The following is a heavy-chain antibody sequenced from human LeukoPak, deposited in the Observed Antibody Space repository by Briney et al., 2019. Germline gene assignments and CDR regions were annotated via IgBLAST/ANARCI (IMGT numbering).Heavy chain of an antibody. CDR3: ARVRAPLAVAHLYYFDY. CDR1: VGSISSYY. V-gene: IGHV4-59*01. J-gene: IGHJ4*02. CDR2: IYYSGST. D-gene: IGHD6-19*01. Sequence: PSETLSLTCTVSVGSISSYYWSWIRQPPGKGLEWIGYIYYSGSTNYNPSLKSRVTISVDTSKNQFSLKLSSVTAADTAVYYCARVRAPLAVAHLYYFDYWGQGTLVTVSS.